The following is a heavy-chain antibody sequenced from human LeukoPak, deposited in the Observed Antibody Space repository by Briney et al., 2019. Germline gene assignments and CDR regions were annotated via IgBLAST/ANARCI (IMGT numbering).Heavy chain of an antibody. CDR3: AILPRNNWNY. V-gene: IGHV3-48*02. Sequence: GGSLRLSCAASGFTLSSYSMNWVRQAPGKGLEWVSHISPGSSTIYYADSVKGRFTISRDNAKSSLYLQMNSLRDEDTAVYYCAILPRNNWNYWGQGTLVIVSS. D-gene: IGHD1-14*01. CDR1: GFTLSSYS. J-gene: IGHJ4*02. CDR2: ISPGSSTI.